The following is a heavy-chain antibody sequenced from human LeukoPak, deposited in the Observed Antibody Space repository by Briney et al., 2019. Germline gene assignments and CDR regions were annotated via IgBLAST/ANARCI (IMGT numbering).Heavy chain of an antibody. CDR3: ARGTQKYCSSTSCRGAYYYYYMDV. D-gene: IGHD2-2*01. Sequence: PSQTLSLTCTVSGGSISSGDYYWSWIRQPPGKGLEWIGYIYYSGSTYYNPSLKSRVTISVDTSNNQFSLKLSSVTAADTAVYYCARGTQKYCSSTSCRGAYYYYYMDVWGKGTTVTVSS. CDR1: GGSISSGDYY. V-gene: IGHV4-30-4*08. CDR2: IYYSGST. J-gene: IGHJ6*03.